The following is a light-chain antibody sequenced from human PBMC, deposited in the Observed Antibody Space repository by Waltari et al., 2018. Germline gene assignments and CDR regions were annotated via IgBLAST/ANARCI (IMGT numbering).Light chain of an antibody. CDR2: QVS. V-gene: IGLV2-23*02. J-gene: IGLJ2*01. Sequence: QSALTQPASVSGSPGQSITISCTRTSSDVGSFNLVPCYQQHPNNSPKLLIDQVSKRPSGLSNRFSGSKSGNTASLTISGLQAEDEAEYYCCSYGGSSTFVIFGGGTKLTVL. CDR3: CSYGGSSTFVI. CDR1: SSDVGSFNL.